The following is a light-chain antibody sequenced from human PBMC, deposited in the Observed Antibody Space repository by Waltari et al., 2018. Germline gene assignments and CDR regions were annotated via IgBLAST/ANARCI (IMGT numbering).Light chain of an antibody. V-gene: IGLV1-40*01. Sequence: QSVLTQPPSVSGAPGQRVTITCTGSRSNIGEGYDEHWYQQLPGTAPKLPSYYNRRRPSGVPDRFSGSKSGTSASLAITGLQAEDEAAYYCQSFDNSLSGVVFGGGTKLTVL. CDR1: RSNIGEGYD. CDR3: QSFDNSLSGVV. CDR2: YNR. J-gene: IGLJ2*01.